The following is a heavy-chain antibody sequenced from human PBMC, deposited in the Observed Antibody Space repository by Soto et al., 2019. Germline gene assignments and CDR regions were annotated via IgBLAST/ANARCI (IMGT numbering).Heavy chain of an antibody. J-gene: IGHJ5*02. CDR3: ARSTPGYSSSWYWFDP. V-gene: IGHV1-2*04. D-gene: IGHD6-13*01. Sequence: ASVKVSCKASGYTFTGYYMHWVRQAPGQGLEWMGWINPNSGGTNYAQKFQGWVTMTRDTSISTAYMELSRLRSDDTAVYYCARSTPGYSSSWYWFDPWGQGTLVTVSS. CDR2: INPNSGGT. CDR1: GYTFTGYY.